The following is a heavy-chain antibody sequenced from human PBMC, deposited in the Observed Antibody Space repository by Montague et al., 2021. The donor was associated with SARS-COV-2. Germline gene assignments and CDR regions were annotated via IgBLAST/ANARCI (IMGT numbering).Heavy chain of an antibody. J-gene: IGHJ5*02. Sequence: SETLSLTCTVSGGSISSHYWSWIRQPPGKGLEWIGYIYYSGSTNYNPSLKSRVTISVDTSKNQFSLKLSSVTAADTAVYYCARVSRITIFGVVGWFDPWGQGTLVTVSS. V-gene: IGHV4-59*11. CDR3: ARVSRITIFGVVGWFDP. D-gene: IGHD3-3*01. CDR1: GGSISSHY. CDR2: IYYSGST.